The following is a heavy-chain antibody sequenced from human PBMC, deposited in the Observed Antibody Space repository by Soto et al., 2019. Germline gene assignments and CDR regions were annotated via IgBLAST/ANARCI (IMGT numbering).Heavy chain of an antibody. J-gene: IGHJ6*02. CDR3: ARDQAGTSDYYYYAVDV. D-gene: IGHD2-2*01. V-gene: IGHV3-11*06. CDR1: GFTFSNYY. Sequence: GGSLRLSCTAYGFTFSNYYMSWIRQAPGKGLECISYISDISDYTNYADSVKGRFTISRDNAKNLLYLQMNSLRAEDTAVYYCARDQAGTSDYYYYAVDVWGQGTTVTVSS. CDR2: ISDISDYT.